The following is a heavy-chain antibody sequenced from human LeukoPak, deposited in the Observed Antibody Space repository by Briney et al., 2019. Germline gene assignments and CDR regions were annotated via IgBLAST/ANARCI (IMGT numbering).Heavy chain of an antibody. CDR2: ISSSGSTI. CDR3: ARPGGGYFIFDI. Sequence: GSLRLSCAASGFTFSSYEMNWVRQAPGKGLEWVSYISSSGSTIYYADSVKGRFTISRDNAKNLLYLQMNSLRAEDTAVYYCARPGGGYFIFDIWGQGTMVTVSS. CDR1: GFTFSSYE. V-gene: IGHV3-48*03. D-gene: IGHD3-10*01. J-gene: IGHJ3*02.